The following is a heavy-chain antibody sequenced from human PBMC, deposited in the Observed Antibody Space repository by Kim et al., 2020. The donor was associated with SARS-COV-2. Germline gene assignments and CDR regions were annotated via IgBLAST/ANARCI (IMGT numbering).Heavy chain of an antibody. CDR3: AKDISVQYSYGPSY. CDR2: ISWNSGSI. D-gene: IGHD5-18*01. V-gene: IGHV3-9*01. Sequence: GGSLRLSCAASGFTFDDYAMHWVRQAPGKGLEWVSGISWNSGSIGYADSVKGRFTISRDNAKNSLYLQMNSLRAEDTALYYCAKDISVQYSYGPSYWGQGTLVTVSS. J-gene: IGHJ4*02. CDR1: GFTFDDYA.